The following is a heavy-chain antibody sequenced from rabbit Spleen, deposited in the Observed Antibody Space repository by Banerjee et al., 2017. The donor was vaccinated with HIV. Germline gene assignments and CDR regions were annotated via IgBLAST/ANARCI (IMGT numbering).Heavy chain of an antibody. J-gene: IGHJ6*01. CDR3: ARDLDGVIGWNFGW. CDR2: IYVGSSGSS. Sequence: QEQLVESGGGLVKPGGTLTLTCKASGIDFSSYYYMCWVRQAPGKGPEWIACIYVGSSGSSWYATWAKGRFTFSKTSSTTVTLQMTSLTAADTATYFCARDLDGVIGWNFGWWGPGTLVTVS. V-gene: IGHV1S45*01. D-gene: IGHD4-1*01. CDR1: GIDFSSYYY.